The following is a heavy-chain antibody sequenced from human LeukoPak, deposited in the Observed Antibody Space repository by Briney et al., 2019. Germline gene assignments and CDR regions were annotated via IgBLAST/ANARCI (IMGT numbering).Heavy chain of an antibody. CDR1: GGSISTSRW. CDR3: ARGEEHGSGTVHFDY. V-gene: IGHV4-4*02. Sequence: KPSETLSLTCAVSGGSISTSRWWGWVRPPPQKGLEWVGGIYHGGSANFNPSLKSRVTISVDKSKNQFSLRLSSVTAADTAVYYCARGEEHGSGTVHFDYWGQGTLVTVSS. J-gene: IGHJ4*02. CDR2: IYHGGSA. D-gene: IGHD3-10*01.